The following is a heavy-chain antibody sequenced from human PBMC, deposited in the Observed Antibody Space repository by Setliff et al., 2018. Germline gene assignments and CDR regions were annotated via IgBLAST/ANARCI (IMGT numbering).Heavy chain of an antibody. CDR1: GYTLTELS. Sequence: ASVKVSCKVSGYTLTELSMHWVRQAPGKGLEWMGGFDPEDGETIYAQKFQGRVTMTEDTSTDTAYMELSSLGSEDTAVYYCATSVSWIQLVLYPQGHPEPFDYWGQGTLVT. D-gene: IGHD5-18*01. J-gene: IGHJ4*02. CDR2: FDPEDGET. V-gene: IGHV1-24*01. CDR3: ATSVSWIQLVLYPQGHPEPFDY.